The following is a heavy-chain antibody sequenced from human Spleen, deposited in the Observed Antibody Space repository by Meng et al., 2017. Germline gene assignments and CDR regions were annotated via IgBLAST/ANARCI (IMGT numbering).Heavy chain of an antibody. V-gene: IGHV3-23*01. CDR1: GFYFPNAY. J-gene: IGHJ6*02. CDR3: AKDTYRNDWSETTRYGVDV. D-gene: IGHD6-19*01. CDR2: VSGGGGTT. Sequence: GGSLRLSCAASGFYFPNAYMSWVRQAPGKGLEWVSGVSGGGGTTYYADSVRGRFTISRDNSKSTLYLQMDSLRVEDTALYYCAKDTYRNDWSETTRYGVDVWGQGTTVTVSS.